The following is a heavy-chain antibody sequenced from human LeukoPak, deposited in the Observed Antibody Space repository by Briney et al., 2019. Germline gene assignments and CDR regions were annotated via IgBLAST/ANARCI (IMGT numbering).Heavy chain of an antibody. CDR2: ISSSSSTI. CDR3: ARDNGDSLFDY. CDR1: GFTFSSYS. V-gene: IGHV3-48*01. J-gene: IGHJ4*02. Sequence: GGSLRLSCAASGFTFSSYSMNWVRQAPGKGLEWVSYISSSSSTIYYADSVKGRFTISRDNAKNSLYLQMNSLRAEDTAVYYCARDNGDSLFDYWGQGTLVTVSS. D-gene: IGHD4-17*01.